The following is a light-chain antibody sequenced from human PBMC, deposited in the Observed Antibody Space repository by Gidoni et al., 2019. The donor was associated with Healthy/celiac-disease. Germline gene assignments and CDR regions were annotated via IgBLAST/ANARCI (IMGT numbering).Light chain of an antibody. CDR3: QQRSNCPPIT. CDR2: DAS. Sequence: DIVLTQSPATLAFSPGERATLSCRASQSVSSYLACYQQKPGQAPRLLSYDASNRATGIPARFSGSGSGTDFTLTISSLEPEDFSVYYCQQRSNCPPITFGQGTRLEIK. J-gene: IGKJ5*01. V-gene: IGKV3-11*01. CDR1: QSVSSY.